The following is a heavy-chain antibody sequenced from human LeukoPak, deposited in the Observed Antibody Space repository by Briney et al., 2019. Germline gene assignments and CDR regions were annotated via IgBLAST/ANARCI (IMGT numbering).Heavy chain of an antibody. Sequence: SGGSLRLSCAASGFSFSNYNMNWVRQAPGKGLEWVSSTTSTSSYIYYADSVKGRFTISRDNAKNSLYLQMNSLRAEDTAVYYCARDPYSGSYGDYYYYYMDVWGKGTTVTISS. V-gene: IGHV3-21*01. CDR2: TTSTSSYI. D-gene: IGHD1-26*01. CDR1: GFSFSNYN. CDR3: ARDPYSGSYGDYYYYYMDV. J-gene: IGHJ6*03.